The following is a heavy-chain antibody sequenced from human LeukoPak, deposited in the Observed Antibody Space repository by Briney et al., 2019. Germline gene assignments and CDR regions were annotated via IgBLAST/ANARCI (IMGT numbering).Heavy chain of an antibody. Sequence: GGSLRLSCVASGFTFSSYAMSWVRQAPGKGLEWVSAISGSGGSTYYADSVKGRFTISRDNSKNTLYLQMNSLRAEDTAVYYCAKLTRRVLERGYFDYWGQGTLVTVSS. D-gene: IGHD1-1*01. CDR3: AKLTRRVLERGYFDY. V-gene: IGHV3-23*01. CDR2: ISGSGGST. J-gene: IGHJ4*02. CDR1: GFTFSSYA.